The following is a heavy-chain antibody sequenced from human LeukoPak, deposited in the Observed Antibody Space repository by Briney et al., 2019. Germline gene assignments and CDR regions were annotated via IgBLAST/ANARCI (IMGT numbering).Heavy chain of an antibody. V-gene: IGHV1-69*13. CDR2: IIPIFGTA. CDR1: GGTFSSYA. D-gene: IGHD2-15*01. Sequence: GASVKVSCKASGGTFSSYAISWVRQAPGQGLEWMGGIIPIFGTANYAQKFQGRVTITADESTSTAYMELSSLRSEDTAVYYCARDHPVYCSGGSCYGWFDPWGQGTLVTVSS. J-gene: IGHJ5*02. CDR3: ARDHPVYCSGGSCYGWFDP.